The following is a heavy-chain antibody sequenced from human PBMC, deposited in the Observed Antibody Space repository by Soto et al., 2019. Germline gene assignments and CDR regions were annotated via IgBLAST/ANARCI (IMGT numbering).Heavy chain of an antibody. CDR1: GGSISSYY. CDR3: ARARATIAAAAIFDC. V-gene: IGHV4-34*01. CDR2: INHSGST. J-gene: IGHJ4*02. Sequence: SETLSLTCTVSGGSISSYYWSWIRQPPGKGLEWIGEINHSGSTNYNPSLKSRVTISVDKSKNQFSLKLTSVTAADTAVYYCARARATIAAAAIFDCWGQGTLVTVSS. D-gene: IGHD6-13*01.